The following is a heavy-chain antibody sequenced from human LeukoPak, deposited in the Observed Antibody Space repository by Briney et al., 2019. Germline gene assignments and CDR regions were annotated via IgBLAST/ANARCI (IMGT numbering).Heavy chain of an antibody. J-gene: IGHJ4*02. V-gene: IGHV3-53*01. D-gene: IGHD3-10*01. CDR2: IYSGGGT. Sequence: GGSLRLSCAASGFTVSSNYMSWVRQAPGKGLEWVSVIYSGGGTYYADSVKGRFTISRDNSKNTLYLQMNSLRAEDTAVYYCARAPAIYGSGSYLGYWGQGTLVTVSS. CDR1: GFTVSSNY. CDR3: ARAPAIYGSGSYLGY.